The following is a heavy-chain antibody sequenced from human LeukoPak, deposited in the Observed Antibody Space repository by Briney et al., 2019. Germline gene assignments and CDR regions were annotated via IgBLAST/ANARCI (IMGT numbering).Heavy chain of an antibody. CDR2: IYYSGST. CDR1: GGSISSYY. J-gene: IGHJ6*03. CDR3: ARMTTGHYYYMDV. V-gene: IGHV4-59*01. D-gene: IGHD4-11*01. Sequence: SETLSLTCTVSGGSISSYYWSWIRQPPGKGLEWIGYIYYSGSTNYNPSLKSRVTISVDTSKNQFSLKLSSVTAADTAVYYCARMTTGHYYYMDVWGKGTTVTVSS.